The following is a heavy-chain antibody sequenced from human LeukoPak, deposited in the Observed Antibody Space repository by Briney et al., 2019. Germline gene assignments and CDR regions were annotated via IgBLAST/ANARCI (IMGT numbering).Heavy chain of an antibody. D-gene: IGHD6-19*01. Sequence: SETLSLTSTVPAGSISSSSYYWGWIRQPPGKGLEWIGSINYSGSTYYHPSLKSRVTISVDTSKNQFSLKLSSVTAADTAVYYCARLSSGWSPAFEYWGQGPLVTVSS. V-gene: IGHV4-39*01. CDR1: AGSISSSSYY. CDR3: ARLSSGWSPAFEY. J-gene: IGHJ4*02. CDR2: INYSGST.